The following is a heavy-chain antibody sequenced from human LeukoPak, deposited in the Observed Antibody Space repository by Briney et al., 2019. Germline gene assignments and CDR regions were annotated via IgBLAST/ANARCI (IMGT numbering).Heavy chain of an antibody. CDR3: ARVLHKRNYDSSGYYGY. J-gene: IGHJ4*02. V-gene: IGHV3-48*01. CDR2: ISSSSSTI. Sequence: GGSLRLSCAASGFTFNIYAMSWVRQAPGKGLEWVSYISSSSSTIYYADSVKGRFTISRDNAKNSLSLQMNSLRAEDTAVYYCARVLHKRNYDSSGYYGYWGQGTLVTVSS. CDR1: GFTFNIYA. D-gene: IGHD3-22*01.